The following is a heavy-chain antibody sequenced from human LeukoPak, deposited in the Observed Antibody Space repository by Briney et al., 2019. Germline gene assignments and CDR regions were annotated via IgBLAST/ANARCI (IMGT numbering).Heavy chain of an antibody. CDR2: IYYSGST. J-gene: IGHJ6*03. V-gene: IGHV4-61*08. CDR1: GGSISSGDYY. Sequence: PSETLSLTCTVSGGSISSGDYYWSWIRQPPGKGLEWIGYIYYSGSTNYNPSLKSRVTISVDTSKNQFSLKLNSVTAADTAVYYCARVRDYYMDVWGKGTTVTVSS. CDR3: ARVRDYYMDV.